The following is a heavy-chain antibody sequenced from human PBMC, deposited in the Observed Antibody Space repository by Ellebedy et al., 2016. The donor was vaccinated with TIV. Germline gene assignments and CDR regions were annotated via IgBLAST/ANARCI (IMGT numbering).Heavy chain of an antibody. CDR1: GLTFSIYA. CDR3: AKGGRIQLTDV. V-gene: IGHV3-23*05. J-gene: IGHJ6*02. Sequence: GESLKISCGASGLTFSIYAMTWVRQAPGKGLEWLSTIESNGLTTYYAQSVKGRFTISRDNFNNRVFLQMNSLRAEDTAVYYCAKGGRIQLTDVWGQGTTVIVSS. CDR2: IESNGLTT. D-gene: IGHD5-18*01.